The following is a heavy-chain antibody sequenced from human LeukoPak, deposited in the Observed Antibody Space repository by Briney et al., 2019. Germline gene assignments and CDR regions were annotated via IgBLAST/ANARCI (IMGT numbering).Heavy chain of an antibody. CDR3: ARSRLVAGEGY. D-gene: IGHD2-15*01. J-gene: IGHJ4*02. V-gene: IGHV1-2*02. Sequence: GASVTVSCKASGYTFTGYYMHWVRQAPGQGLEWKGWINPNSGGTNYAQKFQGRVTMTRDTSISTAYMELSRLRSDDTAVYYCARSRLVAGEGYWGQGTLVTVSS. CDR1: GYTFTGYY. CDR2: INPNSGGT.